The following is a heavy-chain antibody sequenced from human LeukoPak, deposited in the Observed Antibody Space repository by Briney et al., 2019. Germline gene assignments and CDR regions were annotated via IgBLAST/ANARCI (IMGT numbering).Heavy chain of an antibody. V-gene: IGHV4-39*01. Sequence: RSSETLSLTCTVSSDSISSSSYYWGWIRQPPGEGLEWIGNFYYSGSTYYNPSLKSRATISVDTSKNQFSLRLSSVTAADTAVYYCARHVTYWCWGQGTLVTVSS. CDR3: ARHVTYWC. CDR1: SDSISSSSYY. CDR2: FYYSGST. D-gene: IGHD2-8*02. J-gene: IGHJ4*02.